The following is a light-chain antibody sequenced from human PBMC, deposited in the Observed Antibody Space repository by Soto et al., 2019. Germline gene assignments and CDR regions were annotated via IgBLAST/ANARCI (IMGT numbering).Light chain of an antibody. Sequence: DIQMTQSPSPLSASVGDRVTITCRASQSINNWLAWYQQKPGKAPKLLIYKASSLESGVPLRFSGSGSGTEFTLSISSLQPDDFATYYCQQYNSYSQTFGQGTKVDIK. V-gene: IGKV1-5*03. CDR1: QSINNW. J-gene: IGKJ1*01. CDR3: QQYNSYSQT. CDR2: KAS.